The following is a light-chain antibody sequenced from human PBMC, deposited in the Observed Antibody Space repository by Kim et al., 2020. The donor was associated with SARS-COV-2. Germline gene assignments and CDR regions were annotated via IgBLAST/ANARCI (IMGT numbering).Light chain of an antibody. V-gene: IGKV3-20*01. Sequence: EIVLTQSPGTLSLSPGERATLSCRASQSVSSSYLAWYQQKPGQAPRLLIYGESSRATGIPDRFSGSGSGTDFTLTISRLEPEDFAVYYCQQYGSSPPYTFGQGTKLEI. J-gene: IGKJ2*01. CDR3: QQYGSSPPYT. CDR2: GES. CDR1: QSVSSSY.